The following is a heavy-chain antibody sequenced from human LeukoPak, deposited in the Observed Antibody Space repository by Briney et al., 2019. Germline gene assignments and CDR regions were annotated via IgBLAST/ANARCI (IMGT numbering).Heavy chain of an antibody. D-gene: IGHD5-24*01. CDR3: ASPDGYKVDDAFDI. CDR2: INPNSGGT. J-gene: IGHJ3*02. CDR1: GYTFTGYY. V-gene: IGHV1-2*02. Sequence: ASVKVSCKASGYTFTGYYMHWVRQAPGQGLEWMGWINPNSGGTNYAQKCQGRVTMTRDTSISTAYMELSRLRSEDTAVYYCASPDGYKVDDAFDIWGQGTMVTVSS.